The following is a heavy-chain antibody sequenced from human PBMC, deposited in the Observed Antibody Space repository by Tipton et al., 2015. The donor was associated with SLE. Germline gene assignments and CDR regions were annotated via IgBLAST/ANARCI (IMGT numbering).Heavy chain of an antibody. CDR2: IYYSGST. J-gene: IGHJ4*02. CDR3: ARWTVKVSQARPYYFDY. V-gene: IGHV4-59*04. D-gene: IGHD6-6*01. Sequence: TLSLTCTVSGDSINSYYWSWIRQPPGEGLEWIGSIYYSGSTYYNPSLKSRVTISMGMSKNLLSLELSSVTAADTAVYYCARWTVKVSQARPYYFDYWGQGTLVTVSS. CDR1: GDSINSYY.